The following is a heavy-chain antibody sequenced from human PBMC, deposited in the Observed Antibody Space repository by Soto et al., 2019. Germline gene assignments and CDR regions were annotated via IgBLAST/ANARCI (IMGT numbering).Heavy chain of an antibody. Sequence: SETLSLTCTVSGGSISSYFWSWIRQPPGKGLEWIGYIYYTGSTNYNPSLQSRVTISIDTSNNQFSLKLRSVTAADTAVYYCARLGSSGYYPDYWGQGTLVTVSS. D-gene: IGHD3-22*01. CDR1: GGSISSYF. V-gene: IGHV4-59*08. J-gene: IGHJ4*02. CDR2: IYYTGST. CDR3: ARLGSSGYYPDY.